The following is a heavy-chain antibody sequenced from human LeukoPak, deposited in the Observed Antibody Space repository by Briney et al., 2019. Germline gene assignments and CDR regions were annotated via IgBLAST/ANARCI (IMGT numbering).Heavy chain of an antibody. CDR2: IWYDGSNK. CDR3: ARVRGGVPAAVPGLVSIDY. J-gene: IGHJ4*02. CDR1: GFTFSSYG. V-gene: IGHV3-33*01. Sequence: GGSLRLSCAASGFTFSSYGMHWVRQAPGKGLEWVAVIWYDGSNKYYADSVKGRFTISRDNSKNTLYLQMNSLRAEDTAVYYCARVRGGVPAAVPGLVSIDYWGQGTLVTVSS. D-gene: IGHD2-2*01.